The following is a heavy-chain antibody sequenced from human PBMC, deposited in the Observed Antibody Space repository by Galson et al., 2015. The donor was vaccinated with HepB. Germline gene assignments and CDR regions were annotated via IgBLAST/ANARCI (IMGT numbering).Heavy chain of an antibody. V-gene: IGHV1-46*01. J-gene: IGHJ6*02. CDR1: AYIFTNYY. D-gene: IGHD3-3*01. Sequence: SVKVSCKAFAYIFTNYYMHWVRQAPGQGLEWMGVINPSGGSTSYAQKFQGRVTMTRDTSTRTVYMELSRLRSEDTALDYCAREPMIFGVVTLPVYYYYVMDFWGQGTTVTVSS. CDR3: AREPMIFGVVTLPVYYYYVMDF. CDR2: INPSGGST.